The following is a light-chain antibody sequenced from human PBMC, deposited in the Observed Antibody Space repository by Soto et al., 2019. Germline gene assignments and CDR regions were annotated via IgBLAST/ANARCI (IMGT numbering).Light chain of an antibody. CDR2: DVN. CDR1: SSDVGHYDY. J-gene: IGLJ1*01. V-gene: IGLV2-11*01. Sequence: QSVLTQPRSVSGSPGHSVTNSCTGTSSDVGHYDYVSWYQQHPGKAPKLMIYDVNKRPSGVPDRFSGSKSGNTASLTISGLQAEDDTDYYCCSFAGSFYVFGTATKVTVL. CDR3: CSFAGSFYV.